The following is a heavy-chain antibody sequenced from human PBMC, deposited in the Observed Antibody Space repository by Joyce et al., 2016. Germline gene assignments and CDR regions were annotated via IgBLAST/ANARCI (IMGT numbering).Heavy chain of an antibody. CDR3: ARTYFYGWGSLLYFFDS. V-gene: IGHV4-39*07. D-gene: IGHD3-10*01. CDR1: GGSMRNKDYY. J-gene: IGHJ4*02. CDR2: VYWSGST. Sequence: QVHLHESGPGLVQPSETLSLTCDVSGGSMRNKDYYWSWIRQPPGKGLEWIGTVYWSGSTHYNPYLKSRVIISESASNNQFSLKVWSVTAADTATYYCARTYFYGWGSLLYFFDSWGQGLLVTVSS.